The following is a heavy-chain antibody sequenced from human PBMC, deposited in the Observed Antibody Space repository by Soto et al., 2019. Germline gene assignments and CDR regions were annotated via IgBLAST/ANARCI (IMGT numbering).Heavy chain of an antibody. CDR3: ATDDGRGFRY. Sequence: GRSLTLSCPLSAIPFNNYWMHCIRQAPGNGLVWVSHINTVATIINYGNSVKGRFTISRENAENTLYLQMNSLGVEDMATYYCATDDGRGFRYWGQGTLVTVSS. CDR2: INTVATII. J-gene: IGHJ4*02. D-gene: IGHD6-25*01. V-gene: IGHV3-74*01. CDR1: AIPFNNYW.